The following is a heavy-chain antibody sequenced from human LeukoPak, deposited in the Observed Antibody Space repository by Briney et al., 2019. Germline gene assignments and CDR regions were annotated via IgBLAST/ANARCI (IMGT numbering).Heavy chain of an antibody. CDR3: ASSAAEYLYYFDY. J-gene: IGHJ4*02. V-gene: IGHV4-34*01. Sequence: SETLSLTCAVYGGSFSGYYWSWIRQPPGKGLEWIREINHSGSTNYNPSLKSRVTISVDTSKNQFSLTLSSVTAADTAVYYCASSAAEYLYYFDYWGQGTLVTVSS. CDR2: INHSGST. CDR1: GGSFSGYY. D-gene: IGHD6-13*01.